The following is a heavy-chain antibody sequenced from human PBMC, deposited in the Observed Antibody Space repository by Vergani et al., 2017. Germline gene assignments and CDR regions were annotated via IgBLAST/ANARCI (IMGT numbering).Heavy chain of an antibody. Sequence: QMQLQESGPGLVKASETLSLTCTVSGDSIISRSYYWGWIRQPPGKGLEWIGSIYNSGNGDSSSSLKSRVTISADKSTNQFSLRLTSVTAADTAVYYYASGKDYSDSTDDGRGRYFEVWGRGTLVTVPA. V-gene: IGHV4-39*01. CDR3: ASGKDYSDSTDDGRGRYFEV. D-gene: IGHD5-24*01. CDR2: IYNSGNG. J-gene: IGHJ2*01. CDR1: GDSIISRSYY.